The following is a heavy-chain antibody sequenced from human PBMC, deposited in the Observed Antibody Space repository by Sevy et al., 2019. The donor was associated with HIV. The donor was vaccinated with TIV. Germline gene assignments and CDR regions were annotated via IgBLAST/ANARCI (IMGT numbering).Heavy chain of an antibody. CDR2: ISSSGSTI. CDR3: ARQNDYSIFYYYGMDV. Sequence: GESLKISCAASGFTFSSYEMNWVRQAPGKGLEWVSYISSSGSTIYYADSVKGRFTISRDNAKNSLYLQMNSLRAEDTAVYYCARQNDYSIFYYYGMDVWGQGTTVTVSS. V-gene: IGHV3-48*03. CDR1: GFTFSSYE. D-gene: IGHD4-4*01. J-gene: IGHJ6*02.